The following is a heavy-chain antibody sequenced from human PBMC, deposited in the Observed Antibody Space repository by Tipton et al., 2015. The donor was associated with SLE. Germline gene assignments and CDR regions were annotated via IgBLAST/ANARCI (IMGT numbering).Heavy chain of an antibody. J-gene: IGHJ6*03. Sequence: TLSPTCTVSGGSITSGNFYWTWIRRHPVKGLEWIGYIHHSGRTFYNPSLKSRVTFSVDTSKNQFSLKLSSVTAADTAVYYCARTPYFYFYMDVWGKGTTVTVSS. V-gene: IGHV4-31*03. CDR1: GGSITSGNFY. CDR2: IHHSGRT. CDR3: ARTPYFYFYMDV.